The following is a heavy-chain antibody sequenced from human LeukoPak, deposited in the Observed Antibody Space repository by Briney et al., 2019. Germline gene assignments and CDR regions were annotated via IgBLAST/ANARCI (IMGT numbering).Heavy chain of an antibody. CDR1: GFTVSSNY. CDR2: IYSGGST. D-gene: IGHD3-22*01. CDR3: ARALAGYYDSSGLDAFDI. J-gene: IGHJ3*02. Sequence: GGSLRLSCAASGFTVSSNYMSWVRQAPGKGLEWVSVIYSGGSTYYADSVKGRFTISRDNSKNTLYLQMNSLRAEDTAVYYCARALAGYYDSSGLDAFDIWGQGTMVTVSS. V-gene: IGHV3-66*01.